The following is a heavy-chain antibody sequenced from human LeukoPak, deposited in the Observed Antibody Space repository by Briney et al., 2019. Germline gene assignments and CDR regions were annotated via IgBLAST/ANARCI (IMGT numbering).Heavy chain of an antibody. Sequence: ASVKVSCKASGYTFTDYFIHWVRQAPGQGLEWMGWINPNSGGTNYAQKFQGRVTMTRDTSISTAYMELSRLRSDDTAVYYCASYKGSGYSDAFDIWGQGTMVTVSS. J-gene: IGHJ3*02. D-gene: IGHD5-12*01. CDR2: INPNSGGT. CDR1: GYTFTDYF. V-gene: IGHV1-2*02. CDR3: ASYKGSGYSDAFDI.